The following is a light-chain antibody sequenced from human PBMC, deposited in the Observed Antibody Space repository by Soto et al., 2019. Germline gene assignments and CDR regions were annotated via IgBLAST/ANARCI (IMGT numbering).Light chain of an antibody. CDR3: QQYGSSHRT. CDR2: DAS. Sequence: EIVFTQSPGTLSLSPGERATLSCRASQSVSSSSLAWYQQKRGQAPRLLIHDASSRATGIPDRFSGSGSGTDFTLTISRLEPEDFAVYYCQQYGSSHRTVGQGTKGDIK. V-gene: IGKV3-20*01. CDR1: QSVSSSS. J-gene: IGKJ1*01.